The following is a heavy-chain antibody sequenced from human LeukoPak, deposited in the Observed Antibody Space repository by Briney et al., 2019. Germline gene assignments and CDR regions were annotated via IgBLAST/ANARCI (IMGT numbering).Heavy chain of an antibody. D-gene: IGHD2/OR15-2a*01. CDR1: GYTFTNYY. J-gene: IGHJ4*02. Sequence: ASVKVSCKASGYTFTNYYMFWVRQAPGQGLEWMGIINPSGGSTSYAQKFQGRVTMTRDTSTSTVYMGLSSLRSEDTAVYYCARSPSMTINLDYWGQGTRVTVSS. V-gene: IGHV1-46*03. CDR2: INPSGGST. CDR3: ARSPSMTINLDY.